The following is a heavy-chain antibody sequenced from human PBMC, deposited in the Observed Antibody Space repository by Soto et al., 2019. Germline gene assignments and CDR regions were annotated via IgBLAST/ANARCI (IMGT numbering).Heavy chain of an antibody. Sequence: GGSLSLACAASGFTFSSYAMSWVRQAPGKGLEWVSAISGSGGSTYYADSVKGRFTISRDNSKNTLYLQMNSLRAEDTAVYYCAKERGPNNWFDPWGQGTLVTVSS. CDR3: AKERGPNNWFDP. J-gene: IGHJ5*02. CDR2: ISGSGGST. V-gene: IGHV3-23*01. CDR1: GFTFSSYA.